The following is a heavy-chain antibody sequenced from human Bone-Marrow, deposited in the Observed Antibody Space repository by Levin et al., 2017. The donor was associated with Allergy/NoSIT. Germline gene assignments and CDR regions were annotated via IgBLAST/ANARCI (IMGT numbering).Heavy chain of an antibody. CDR3: TSPRMTGGPYYSIDQ. V-gene: IGHV3-15*01. CDR1: GFIFSNAW. Sequence: GESLKISCAASGFIFSNAWMNWVRQAPGKGLEWVGGIKSKTDGGSTDYAAPVKGSFTISRDEYNNSLYLQMNRLATEETAVYYCTSPRMTGGPYYSIDQWGQGTLVTVSS. CDR2: IKSKTDGGST. D-gene: IGHD1-26*01. J-gene: IGHJ4*02.